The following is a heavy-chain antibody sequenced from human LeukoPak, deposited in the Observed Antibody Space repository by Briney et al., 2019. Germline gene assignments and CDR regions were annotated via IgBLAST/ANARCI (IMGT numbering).Heavy chain of an antibody. V-gene: IGHV3-74*01. Sequence: HPGGSLRLSCAASGFTFSSYWMHWVRQAPGKGLVWVSRINSDGSSTSYADSVKGRFTISRDNAKNTLYPQMNSLRAEDTAVYYCARVPYDYVMREAFDIWGQGTMVTVSS. J-gene: IGHJ3*02. CDR2: INSDGSST. CDR3: ARVPYDYVMREAFDI. CDR1: GFTFSSYW. D-gene: IGHD3-16*01.